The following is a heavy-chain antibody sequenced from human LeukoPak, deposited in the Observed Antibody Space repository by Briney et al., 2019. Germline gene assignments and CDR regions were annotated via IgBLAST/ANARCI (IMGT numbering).Heavy chain of an antibody. Sequence: GGSLRLSCAASGFTFSGSAMHWVRQASGKGLEWVGRIRTKANSYATEYAPSVKGRFTISRDDSKNTLYLQMNSLRAEDTAVYYCAASLPNIVVVPATKGPFGYWGQGTLVTVSS. CDR2: IRTKANSYAT. J-gene: IGHJ4*02. D-gene: IGHD2-2*01. V-gene: IGHV3-73*01. CDR3: AASLPNIVVVPATKGPFGY. CDR1: GFTFSGSA.